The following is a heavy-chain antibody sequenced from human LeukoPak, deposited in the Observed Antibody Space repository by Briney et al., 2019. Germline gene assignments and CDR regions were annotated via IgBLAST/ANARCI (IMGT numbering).Heavy chain of an antibody. CDR1: GDSISSYY. V-gene: IGHV4-59*01. Sequence: SETLSLTCTVSGDSISSYYWSWLRQPPGKGLEWIGYIYYSGSTNYNPSLKSRVTISVDTSENQFSLKLSSVTAADTAVYYCASTYCSSTSCYMFDYWGQGTLVTVSS. J-gene: IGHJ4*02. CDR3: ASTYCSSTSCYMFDY. CDR2: IYYSGST. D-gene: IGHD2-2*02.